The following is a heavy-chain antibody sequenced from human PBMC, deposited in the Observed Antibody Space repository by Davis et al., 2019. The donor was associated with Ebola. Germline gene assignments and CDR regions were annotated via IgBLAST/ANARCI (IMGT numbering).Heavy chain of an antibody. CDR1: GYSFTSYW. V-gene: IGHV5-51*01. CDR3: ASFPATSYCSSTSRYGRWYAFDI. D-gene: IGHD2-2*01. CDR2: IYPGDSDT. J-gene: IGHJ3*02. Sequence: GESLKIPRKGSGYSFTSYWIGWVRQMPGKGLEWMGIIYPGDSDTRYSPSFQSQVTISADKSISTAYLQWSSLKASDTAMYYCASFPATSYCSSTSRYGRWYAFDIWGQGTMVTVSS.